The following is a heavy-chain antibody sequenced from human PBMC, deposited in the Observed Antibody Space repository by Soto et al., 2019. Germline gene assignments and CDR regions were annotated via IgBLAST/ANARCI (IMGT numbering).Heavy chain of an antibody. CDR3: ARDLGEDCSGGSCYDGEYFLQ. J-gene: IGHJ1*01. CDR2: ISGYNGNT. Sequence: QVQLVQSGAEVKKPGASVKVSCKGSGYTFTSYGISWVRQAPGQGLEWMGWISGYNGNTNYAQKLQGRVTMTTDTSTSTAYMEVRSLRSDDRAVYYCARDLGEDCSGGSCYDGEYFLQWGQGTLVTVSS. CDR1: GYTFTSYG. V-gene: IGHV1-18*01. D-gene: IGHD2-15*01.